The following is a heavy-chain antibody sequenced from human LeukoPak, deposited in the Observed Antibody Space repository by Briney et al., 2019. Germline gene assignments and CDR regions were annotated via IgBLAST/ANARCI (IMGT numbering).Heavy chain of an antibody. CDR2: ISYDGSNK. Sequence: PGGSLRLSCAASGFTFSNYAMKWVRQAPGKGLEWVTVISYDGSNKYYADSVKGRFTISRDNSKNTLYLQMNSLRAEDTAVYYCAKYGSGSYYKEIFDYWGQGTLVTVSS. CDR1: GFTFSNYA. V-gene: IGHV3-30-3*02. J-gene: IGHJ4*02. CDR3: AKYGSGSYYKEIFDY. D-gene: IGHD3-10*01.